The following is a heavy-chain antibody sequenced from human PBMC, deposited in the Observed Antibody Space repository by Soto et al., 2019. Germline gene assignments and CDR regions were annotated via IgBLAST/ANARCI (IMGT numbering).Heavy chain of an antibody. CDR1: GGSISSGDYY. Sequence: QVQLQESGPGLVKPSQTLSLTCTVSGGSISSGDYYWSWIRQPPGKGLEWIGYIYYSGSTYYNPSLKRRVTISVDTSKNQFSLKLSSVTAADTAVYYCARGYCSGGSCYTPDAFDIWGQGTMVTVSS. CDR2: IYYSGST. J-gene: IGHJ3*02. V-gene: IGHV4-30-4*01. CDR3: ARGYCSGGSCYTPDAFDI. D-gene: IGHD2-15*01.